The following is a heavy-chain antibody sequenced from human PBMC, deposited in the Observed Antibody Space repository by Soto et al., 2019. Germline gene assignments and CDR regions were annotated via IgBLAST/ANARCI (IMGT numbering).Heavy chain of an antibody. CDR1: GGTFSSYA. J-gene: IGHJ1*01. D-gene: IGHD3-3*01. V-gene: IGHV1-69*01. CDR3: ARQGGGRDFWSGYYPSSYFQH. Sequence: QVQLVQSGAEVKKPGSSVKVSCKASGGTFSSYAISWVRQAPGQGLEWMGGISPLFGTANYGQKFQGRVTITADESTSTAYMELSRLRSEDTAVYYCARQGGGRDFWSGYYPSSYFQHWGQGTLVTVSS. CDR2: ISPLFGTA.